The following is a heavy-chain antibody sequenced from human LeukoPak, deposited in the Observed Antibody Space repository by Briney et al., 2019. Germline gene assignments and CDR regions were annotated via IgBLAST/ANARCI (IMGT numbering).Heavy chain of an antibody. J-gene: IGHJ4*02. CDR1: GFTFSSYA. Sequence: GGSLTRSCAASGFTFSSYAMSWLRQAPGKGLEWCSAISGGGGSTEYADSVKGPFTISRDNSKNTLYLQMNSPRAEDTAVYNSAKDKVRGVIPYYFDYWGLGTLVTVSS. CDR3: AKDKVRGVIPYYFDY. CDR2: ISGGGGST. V-gene: IGHV3-23*01. D-gene: IGHD3-10*01.